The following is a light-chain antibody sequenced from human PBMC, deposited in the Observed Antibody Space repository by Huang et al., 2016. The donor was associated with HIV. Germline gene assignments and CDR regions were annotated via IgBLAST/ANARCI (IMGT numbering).Light chain of an antibody. CDR3: QQYNKWPPEYT. Sequence: VMMSQSPATLAASPGERVTLSCGASQSVNTNLAWYQQKSGQPPRLLIYAASTRATGVPARFAGSGAGTECTLTIDSLQSDDFAVYYCQQYNKWPPEYTFGQGTRLEIK. CDR2: AAS. V-gene: IGKV3-15*01. CDR1: QSVNTN. J-gene: IGKJ2*01.